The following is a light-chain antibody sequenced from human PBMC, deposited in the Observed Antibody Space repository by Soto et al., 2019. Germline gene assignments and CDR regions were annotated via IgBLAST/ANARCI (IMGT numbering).Light chain of an antibody. J-gene: IGKJ1*01. CDR3: LQDYNYPRT. CDR1: QGIRND. Sequence: IQMTQSPSSLSASVGDRVTITCRASQGIRNDLGWYQQKPGEAPNLLIYAATSLRSGVPSRFSGSGSGTDFTLTIGSLQPEDFATYYCLQDYNYPRTFGQGTKVEVK. CDR2: AAT. V-gene: IGKV1-6*02.